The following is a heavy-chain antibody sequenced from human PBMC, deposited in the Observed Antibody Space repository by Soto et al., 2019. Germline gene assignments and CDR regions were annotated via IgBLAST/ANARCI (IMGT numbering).Heavy chain of an antibody. J-gene: IGHJ4*02. CDR1: GCTFVSYA. D-gene: IGHD6-13*01. V-gene: IGHV3-23*01. CDR3: AKGIGSWYRDPFDY. Sequence: PGVSLRLSCAAAGCTFVSYAMGWVHQAPGKGLEWVSVISGSGDSTFYPDSVKGRFTISRDKSKNTLFLQMNSLRAEDTAVYYCAKGIGSWYRDPFDYWGQGTLVTVSS. CDR2: ISGSGDST.